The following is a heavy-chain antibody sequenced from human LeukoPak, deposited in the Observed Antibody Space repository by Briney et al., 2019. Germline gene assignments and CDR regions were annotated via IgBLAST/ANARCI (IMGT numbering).Heavy chain of an antibody. D-gene: IGHD2-2*01. CDR1: GFTFSSYS. Sequence: GGSLRLSCAASGFTFSSYSINWVRQAPGKGLEWVSSISSSSSYIYYADSVKGRFTISRDNAKNSLYLQMNSLRAEDTAVYYCARAPVVPAATWFDPWGQGTLVTVSS. CDR3: ARAPVVPAATWFDP. CDR2: ISSSSSYI. V-gene: IGHV3-21*01. J-gene: IGHJ5*02.